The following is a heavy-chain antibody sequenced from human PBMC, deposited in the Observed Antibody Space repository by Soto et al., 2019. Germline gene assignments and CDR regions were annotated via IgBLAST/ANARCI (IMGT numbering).Heavy chain of an antibody. CDR3: ARARVWFGETQPYDYYYCMDV. D-gene: IGHD3-10*01. Sequence: RHSCAACGFTFSRYGMHRVRQAPGKGLEWVAVIWYDGSNKYYADSVKGRFTISRDNSKNTLYLQMNSRRAEDTAVYYCARARVWFGETQPYDYYYCMDVWGQGTTVTVSS. J-gene: IGHJ6*02. V-gene: IGHV3-33*01. CDR1: GFTFSRYG. CDR2: IWYDGSNK.